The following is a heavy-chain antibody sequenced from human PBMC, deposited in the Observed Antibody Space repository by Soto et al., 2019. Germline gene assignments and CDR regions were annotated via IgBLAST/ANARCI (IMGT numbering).Heavy chain of an antibody. CDR1: GFTVSNNY. CDR3: ARDGGSSGVDY. D-gene: IGHD6-19*01. CDR2: IYSGGTT. Sequence: EVQLMESGGGLIQPGGSLRLSCAASGFTVSNNYMSWVRQAPGKGLEWVSVIYSGGTTYYSDSVKGRFTISRDNSKNTPYLQMNSLRAEDTAVYYCARDGGSSGVDYWGQGTLVTVSS. J-gene: IGHJ4*02. V-gene: IGHV3-53*01.